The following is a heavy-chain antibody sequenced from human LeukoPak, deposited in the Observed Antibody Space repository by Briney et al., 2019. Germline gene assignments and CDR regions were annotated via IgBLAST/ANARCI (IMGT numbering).Heavy chain of an antibody. CDR3: TRDSGTYNWLDP. CDR2: IDKKDNFYAT. D-gene: IGHD1-26*01. V-gene: IGHV3-73*01. CDR1: GFTFSGSA. J-gene: IGHJ5*02. Sequence: GGSLRLSCAASGFTFSGSATHWVRQSSGKGLEWVGHIDKKDNFYATTSAASVTGRFTISRDDSKNTAYLQMNSLKTEDTALYYCTRDSGTYNWLDPWGQGTLVTLSS.